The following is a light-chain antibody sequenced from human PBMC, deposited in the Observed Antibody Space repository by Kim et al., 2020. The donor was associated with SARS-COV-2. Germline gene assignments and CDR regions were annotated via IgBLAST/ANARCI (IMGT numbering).Light chain of an antibody. CDR2: STN. V-gene: IGLV7-43*01. CDR3: LLHYEDPLHWI. J-gene: IGLJ2*01. CDR1: SEAVTSGYS. Sequence: QAVVTQEPSLTVSPGGTVTLTCASSSEAVTSGYSPNRFQQKPGQAPRALIYSTNNRHSWTPSRFSGSLLGGKAALTLSDVQPEDEAEYYCLLHYEDPLHWIFGGGTQLTVL.